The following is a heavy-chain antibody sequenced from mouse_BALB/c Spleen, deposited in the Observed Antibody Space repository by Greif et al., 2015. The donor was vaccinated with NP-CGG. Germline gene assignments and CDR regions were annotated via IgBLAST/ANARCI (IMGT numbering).Heavy chain of an antibody. CDR1: GFTFSSYY. Sequence: DVMLVESGGGLVKLGGSLKLSCAASGFTFSSYYMSWVRQTPEKRLELVAAINSNGGSTYYPDTVKGRFTISRDNAKNTLYLQMSSLKSEDTALYYCARGNYVFDYWGQGTTLTVSS. V-gene: IGHV5-6-2*01. CDR2: INSNGGST. CDR3: ARGNYVFDY. D-gene: IGHD2-1*01. J-gene: IGHJ2*01.